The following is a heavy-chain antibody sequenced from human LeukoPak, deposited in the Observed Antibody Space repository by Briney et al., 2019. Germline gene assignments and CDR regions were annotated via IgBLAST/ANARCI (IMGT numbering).Heavy chain of an antibody. CDR1: GGSISSYY. CDR2: IYYSGST. Sequence: SETLSLTCTVSGGSISSYYWSWIRQPPGKGLEWIGYIYYSGSTNYNPSLKSRVTISVDTSKNQFSLKLSSVTAADTAVYYCASTGGHYGSGSYYRKRRNWFDPWGQGTLVTVSS. J-gene: IGHJ5*02. D-gene: IGHD3-10*01. CDR3: ASTGGHYGSGSYYRKRRNWFDP. V-gene: IGHV4-59*12.